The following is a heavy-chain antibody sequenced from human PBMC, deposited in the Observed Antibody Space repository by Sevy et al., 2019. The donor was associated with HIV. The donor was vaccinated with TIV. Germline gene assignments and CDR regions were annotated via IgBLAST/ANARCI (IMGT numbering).Heavy chain of an antibody. CDR3: AREAVALDY. CDR2: IYCTGST. V-gene: IGHV4-39*02. D-gene: IGHD6-19*01. CDR1: GDSISSNNFY. J-gene: IGHJ4*01. Sequence: SETLSLTCTVSGDSISSNNFYWGWVRQPPEKGLEWIGSIYCTGSTYYNPSLRRRVTISVDTSKNQFSLKLTSVTAADTDVYSCAREAVALDYWGQGTLVTVSS.